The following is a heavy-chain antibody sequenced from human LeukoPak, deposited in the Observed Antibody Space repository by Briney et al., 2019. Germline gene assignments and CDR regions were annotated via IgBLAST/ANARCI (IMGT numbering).Heavy chain of an antibody. J-gene: IGHJ4*02. D-gene: IGHD3-3*01. V-gene: IGHV4-4*07. CDR3: ARDLGDYWSGFRSYFFDY. Sequence: SETLSLTCTVSGGSISSYYWSWIRQPAGKGLEWIGRIYTSGSTNYNPSLKSRVTMSVDTSKNQFSLKLSSVTAADTAVYYCARDLGDYWSGFRSYFFDYWGQGTLVTVSS. CDR1: GGSISSYY. CDR2: IYTSGST.